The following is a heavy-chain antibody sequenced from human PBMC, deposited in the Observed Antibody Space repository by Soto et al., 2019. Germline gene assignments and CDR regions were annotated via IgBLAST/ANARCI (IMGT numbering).Heavy chain of an antibody. CDR2: INAGNGNT. CDR1: GYTFTSYA. Sequence: QVQLVQSGAEVKKPGASVKVSCKASGYTFTSYAMHWVRQAPGQRLEWMGWINAGNGNTKYSQKFQGRGTITRDTSASTAYRELSSVRSEDTALYYCARGYSSSWYSLDYWGQGTLVTVSS. J-gene: IGHJ4*02. CDR3: ARGYSSSWYSLDY. V-gene: IGHV1-3*01. D-gene: IGHD6-13*01.